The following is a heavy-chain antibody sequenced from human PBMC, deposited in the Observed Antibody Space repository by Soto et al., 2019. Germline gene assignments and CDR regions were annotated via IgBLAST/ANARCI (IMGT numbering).Heavy chain of an antibody. CDR2: IYYSGST. CDR1: GGSISRYY. CDR3: ARDVGTLVGSFDF. D-gene: IGHD3-10*01. V-gene: IGHV4-59*01. Sequence: PSETLSLTCTVSGGSISRYYWNWIRQPPGKGLEWIGYIYYSGSTNYNPSLKSRVTISVDTSKNQFSLKLSSVTAADTAVYYCARDVGTLVGSFDFWGHGTLVTVSS. J-gene: IGHJ4*01.